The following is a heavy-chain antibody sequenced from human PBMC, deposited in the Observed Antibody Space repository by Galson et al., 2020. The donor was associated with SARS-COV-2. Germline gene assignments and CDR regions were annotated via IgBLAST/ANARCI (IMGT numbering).Heavy chain of an antibody. CDR1: GGSISSSSYY. V-gene: IGHV4-39*01. CDR3: ARHWLSAFDY. Sequence: SETLSLTCTVSGGSISSSSYYWGWIRQPPGKGLEWIGSIYYSGSTYYNPSLKSRVTISVDTSKNQFSLKLSSVTAADTAVYYCARHWLSAFDYWGQGTLVTVSS. D-gene: IGHD6-19*01. J-gene: IGHJ4*02. CDR2: IYYSGST.